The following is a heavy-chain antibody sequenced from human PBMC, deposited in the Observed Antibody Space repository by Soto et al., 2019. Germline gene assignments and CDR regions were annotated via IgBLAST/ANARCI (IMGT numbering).Heavy chain of an antibody. CDR3: ARALGYCSSTSRYYYYMDV. D-gene: IGHD2-2*01. Sequence: SQTLSLTCAISGDSVSSNSAAWNWIRQSPSRGLEWLGRTYYRSKWYNDYAVSVKSRITINPDTSKNQFSLQLNSVTPEDTAVYYCARALGYCSSTSRYYYYMDVWGKGTTVTVSS. V-gene: IGHV6-1*01. CDR2: TYYRSKWYN. CDR1: GDSVSSNSAA. J-gene: IGHJ6*03.